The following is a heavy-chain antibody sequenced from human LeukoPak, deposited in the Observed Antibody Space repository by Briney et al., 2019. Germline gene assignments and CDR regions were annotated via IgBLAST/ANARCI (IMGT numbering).Heavy chain of an antibody. CDR3: ATTHCSGGNCYPH. D-gene: IGHD2-15*01. CDR1: GFTVGSNY. CDR2: IYSGGTT. Sequence: GGSLRLSCAASGFTVGSNYMSWVRQAPGKGLEWVSVIYSGGTTNYADSVKGRFIISRDNPKNTLYLQMNSLRAEDTAVFYCATTHCSGGNCYPHWGQGTLVTVSS. V-gene: IGHV3-53*01. J-gene: IGHJ4*02.